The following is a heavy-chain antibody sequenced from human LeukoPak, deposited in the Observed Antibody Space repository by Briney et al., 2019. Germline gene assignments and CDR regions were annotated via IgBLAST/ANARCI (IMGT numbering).Heavy chain of an antibody. J-gene: IGHJ4*02. CDR1: GGSISSYY. CDR3: ARGRYYDSSGYYPEY. D-gene: IGHD3-22*01. Sequence: SETLSLTCTVSGGSISSYYWSWIRQPPGKGLEWIGYIYYSGSTNYNPSLKSRVTMSVDTSKNQFSLKLSSVTAADTAVYYCARGRYYDSSGYYPEYWGQGTLVTVSS. CDR2: IYYSGST. V-gene: IGHV4-59*01.